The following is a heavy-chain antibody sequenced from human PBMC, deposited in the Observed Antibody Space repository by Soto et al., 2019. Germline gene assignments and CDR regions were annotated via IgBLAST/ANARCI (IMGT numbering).Heavy chain of an antibody. CDR1: GFTFSSYW. CDR3: ARAVVYHYYYYYIDV. J-gene: IGHJ6*03. Sequence: GGSLRLSCVASGFTFSSYWMHWVRQAPGKGLVWVSRISTDGSSITYADSVKGRFTISRDNAKDTLYLQMNSLRAEDTAVYYCARAVVYHYYYYYIDVRGKGTTVTVSS. CDR2: ISTDGSSI. V-gene: IGHV3-74*03.